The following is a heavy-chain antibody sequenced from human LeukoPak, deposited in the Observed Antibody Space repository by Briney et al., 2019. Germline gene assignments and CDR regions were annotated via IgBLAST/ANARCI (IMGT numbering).Heavy chain of an antibody. J-gene: IGHJ4*02. CDR2: IYYSGST. D-gene: IGHD6-6*01. CDR3: ARKQLVPLAQSFDY. CDR1: GGSISSYY. Sequence: PSETLSLTCTVSGGSISSYYWSWIRQPPGKGLEWIGYIYYSGSTNYNPSLKSRVTISVDTSKNQFSLKLNSLTAADTAVYYCARKQLVPLAQSFDYWGQGTLVTVSS. V-gene: IGHV4-59*12.